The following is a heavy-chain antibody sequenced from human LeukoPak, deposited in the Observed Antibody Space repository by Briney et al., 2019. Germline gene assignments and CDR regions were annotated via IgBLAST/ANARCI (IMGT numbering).Heavy chain of an antibody. CDR1: GYTFSSYY. CDR2: INPTGAST. V-gene: IGHV1-46*01. J-gene: IGHJ4*02. D-gene: IGHD6-13*01. CDR3: ARRDSSSHHTYYFDY. Sequence: ASVKVSCKASGYTFSSYYMHWVRQAPGQGLEWMGIINPTGASTRYAQKFQGRVTMTRDTSKNQFSLKLSSVTAADTAVYYCARRDSSSHHTYYFDYWGQGTLVTVSS.